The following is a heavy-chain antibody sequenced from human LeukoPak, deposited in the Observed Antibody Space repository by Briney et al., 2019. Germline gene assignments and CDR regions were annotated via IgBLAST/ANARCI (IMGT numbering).Heavy chain of an antibody. CDR3: AKDAGIATAGTGLGFDL. CDR1: GFTFSSYW. V-gene: IGHV3-7*03. D-gene: IGHD6-13*01. J-gene: IGHJ2*01. Sequence: GGSLRLSCAASGFTFSSYWMSWVRQAPGKGLEWVANIKQDGSEKYYVDSVKGRFTISRDNAKNSLYLQMNSLRAEDTAEYYCAKDAGIATAGTGLGFDLWGRGTLVTVSS. CDR2: IKQDGSEK.